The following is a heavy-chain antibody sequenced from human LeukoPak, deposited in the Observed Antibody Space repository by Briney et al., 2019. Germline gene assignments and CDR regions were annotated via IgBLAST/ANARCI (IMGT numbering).Heavy chain of an antibody. CDR1: LGTFSSYA. CDR3: ARAVGSGWNYFDY. D-gene: IGHD6-19*01. CDR2: IIPIFGIA. J-gene: IGHJ4*02. Sequence: GASVKVSCKASLGTFSSYAISWVRQAPGQGLEWMGRIIPIFGIANYAQKFQGRVTITADKSTSTAYMELSSLRSEDTAVYYCARAVGSGWNYFDYWGQGTLVTVSS. V-gene: IGHV1-69*04.